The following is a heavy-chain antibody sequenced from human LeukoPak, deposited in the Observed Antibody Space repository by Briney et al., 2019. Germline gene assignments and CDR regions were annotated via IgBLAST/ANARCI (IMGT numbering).Heavy chain of an antibody. V-gene: IGHV3-30*18. D-gene: IGHD1-26*01. CDR2: ISYDGSNK. CDR1: GFTFSSYG. CDR3: AKDLRLVGASTPTY. J-gene: IGHJ4*02. Sequence: GGSLRLSCAASGFTFSSYGMPWVRQAPGKGLEWVAVISYDGSNKYYADSVKGRFTISRDNSKNTLYLQMNSLRAEDTAVYYCAKDLRLVGASTPTYWGQGTLVTVSS.